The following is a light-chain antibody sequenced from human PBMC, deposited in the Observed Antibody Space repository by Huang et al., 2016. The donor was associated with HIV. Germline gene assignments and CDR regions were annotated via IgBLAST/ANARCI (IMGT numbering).Light chain of an antibody. V-gene: IGKV3-11*01. J-gene: IGKJ4*01. CDR1: QSVCVY. Sequence: EIVLTQSPATLSLSPGDRATLSCRASQSVCVYLAWYQQKPGEAPRLLIFEASTRANGIPARCSGSRSATNYTLTIDSLQPDDFAIYYCQQRTKWPPVLTFGGGTRVEIK. CDR2: EAS. CDR3: QQRTKWPPVLT.